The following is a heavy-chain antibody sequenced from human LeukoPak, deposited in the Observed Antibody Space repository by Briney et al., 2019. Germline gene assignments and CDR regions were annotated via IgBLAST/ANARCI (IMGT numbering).Heavy chain of an antibody. CDR1: GFTVSSNY. D-gene: IGHD4-23*01. Sequence: GGSLRLSCAASGFTVSSNYMSWVRQAPGKGLEWVSVIYSGGSTYYADSVKGRFTISRDNSKNTLYLQMNSLRAEDTAVYYCARGVRWSQGDEYYGMDVWGQGTTVTVSS. CDR2: IYSGGST. V-gene: IGHV3-53*05. CDR3: ARGVRWSQGDEYYGMDV. J-gene: IGHJ6*02.